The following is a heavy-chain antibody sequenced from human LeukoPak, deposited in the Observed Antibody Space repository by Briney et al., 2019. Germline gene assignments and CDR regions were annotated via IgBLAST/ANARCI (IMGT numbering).Heavy chain of an antibody. D-gene: IGHD6-13*01. CDR1: GGSISSSNW. J-gene: IGHJ4*02. V-gene: IGHV4-4*02. CDR3: ARGPRIAAAGTLNY. CDR2: IYHSGST. Sequence: SETLSLTCAVSGGSISSSNWWSWVRQPPGKGLEWIGEIYHSGSTNYNPSLKSRVTISVDKSKNQFSLKLSSVTAADTAVYYCARGPRIAAAGTLNYWGQGTLVTVSS.